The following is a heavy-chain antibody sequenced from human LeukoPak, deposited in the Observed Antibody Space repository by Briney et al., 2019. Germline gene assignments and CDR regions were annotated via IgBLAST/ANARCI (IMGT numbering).Heavy chain of an antibody. V-gene: IGHV3-30*02. D-gene: IGHD3-3*01. CDR3: AKGGAIFTGAAFDN. CDR2: IRYEASIK. J-gene: IGHJ4*02. CDR1: GFTFSSHG. Sequence: GGSLSLSCAASGFTFSSHGMDWVRQAPGKGLEGVAFIRYEASIKYYVHSVKGRFTISRDNSMNVVVLQMNRLSPEDTAVYFCAKGGAIFTGAAFDNWGQGTLVTVSS.